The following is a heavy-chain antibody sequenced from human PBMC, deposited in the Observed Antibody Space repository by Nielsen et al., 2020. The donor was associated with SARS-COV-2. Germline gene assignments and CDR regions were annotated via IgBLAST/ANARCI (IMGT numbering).Heavy chain of an antibody. D-gene: IGHD3-10*01. CDR3: ARGFNYGPFDL. CDR1: GFTFDDYA. J-gene: IGHJ4*02. Sequence: GGSLRLSCAASGFTFDDYAMHWVRQAPGKGLEWVSGISWNSGSIGYADSVKGRFTISRDNAKNSLYLQMNSLRAEDTALYYCARGFNYGPFDLWGQGTLVTVSS. CDR2: ISWNSGSI. V-gene: IGHV3-9*01.